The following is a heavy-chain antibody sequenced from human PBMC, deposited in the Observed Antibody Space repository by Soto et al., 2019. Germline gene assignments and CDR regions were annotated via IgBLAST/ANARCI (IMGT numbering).Heavy chain of an antibody. Sequence: SETLSLTCAVYGGSFSGYYWSWIRQPPGKGLEWIGEINHSGSTNYNPSLKSRVTISVDTSKDQFSLKLSSVTAADTAVYYCTWNLPGGAYWGQGTLVTVSS. CDR2: INHSGST. CDR1: GGSFSGYY. D-gene: IGHD1-1*01. CDR3: TWNLPGGAY. V-gene: IGHV4-34*03. J-gene: IGHJ4*02.